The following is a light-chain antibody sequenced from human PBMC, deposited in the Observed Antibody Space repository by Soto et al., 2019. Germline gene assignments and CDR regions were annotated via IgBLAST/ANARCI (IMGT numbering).Light chain of an antibody. V-gene: IGKV1-5*01. CDR2: DAS. CDR3: QHMRT. CDR1: QTINNW. J-gene: IGKJ1*01. Sequence: DIQMTQSPSTLSASIGDRVTITCRASQTINNWIAWYQQKPGKAPKFLIYDASTVESGVPSRFSGSGFGTEFSITISRLQPDDFGSYYCQHMRTFGQGTKVEIK.